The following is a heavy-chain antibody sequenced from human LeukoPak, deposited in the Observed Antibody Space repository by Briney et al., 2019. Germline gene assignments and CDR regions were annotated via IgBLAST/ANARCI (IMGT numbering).Heavy chain of an antibody. CDR2: ISGSGAST. V-gene: IGHV3-23*01. CDR1: GFTFSSYA. D-gene: IGHD2-15*01. J-gene: IGHJ4*02. CDR3: ARGYCSGGTCYPGD. Sequence: GGSLRLSCAASGFTFSSYAMSWVRQAPGKGLEWVSSISGSGASTDYADSVKGRFTISRGNSKNTLYLQMGSLRAEDTAVYYCARGYCSGGTCYPGDWGQGTLVTVSS.